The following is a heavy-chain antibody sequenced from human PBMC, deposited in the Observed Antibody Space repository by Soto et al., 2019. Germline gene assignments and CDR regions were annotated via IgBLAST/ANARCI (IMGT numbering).Heavy chain of an antibody. CDR2: ISYDGSNK. CDR3: AKENPTYDFWSGYSSPDY. D-gene: IGHD3-3*01. V-gene: IGHV3-30*18. CDR1: GFTFSSYG. J-gene: IGHJ4*02. Sequence: PGGSLRLSCAASGFTFSSYGRHWVRQAPGKGLEWVAVISYDGSNKYYADSVKGRFTISRDNSKNTLYLQMNSLRAEDTAVYYCAKENPTYDFWSGYSSPDYWGQGTLVTVYS.